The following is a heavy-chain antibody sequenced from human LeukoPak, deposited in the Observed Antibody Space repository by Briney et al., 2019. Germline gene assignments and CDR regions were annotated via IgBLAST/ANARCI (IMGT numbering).Heavy chain of an antibody. Sequence: PSETLSLTCTVSGGSISSGSYYWSWIRQPAGKGLEWIGYIYYSGSTNYNPSLKSRVTISVDTSKNQFSLKLGSVTAADTAVYYCARCSYYYYMDVWGKGTTVTISS. D-gene: IGHD3-10*02. CDR3: ARCSYYYYMDV. J-gene: IGHJ6*03. V-gene: IGHV4-61*10. CDR1: GGSISSGSYY. CDR2: IYYSGST.